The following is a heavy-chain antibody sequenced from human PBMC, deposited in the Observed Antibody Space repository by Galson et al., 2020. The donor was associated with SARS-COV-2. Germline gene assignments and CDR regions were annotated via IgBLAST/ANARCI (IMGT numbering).Heavy chain of an antibody. V-gene: IGHV4-39*01. Sequence: SETLSLTCTVSGGSISSSSYYWGWIRQPPGKGLEWIGSIYYSGSTYYNPSLKSRVTISVDTSKNQFSLKLSSVTAADPAVYYCASPSSGWPHPFDYWGQGTLVTVSS. CDR3: ASPSSGWPHPFDY. J-gene: IGHJ4*02. CDR1: GGSISSSSYY. D-gene: IGHD6-19*01. CDR2: IYYSGST.